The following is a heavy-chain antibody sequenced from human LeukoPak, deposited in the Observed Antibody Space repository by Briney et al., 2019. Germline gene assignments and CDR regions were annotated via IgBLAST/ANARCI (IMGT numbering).Heavy chain of an antibody. CDR3: ARLTIAARPHFDY. V-gene: IGHV3-30-3*01. J-gene: IGHJ4*02. CDR1: GFTFSSYA. D-gene: IGHD6-6*01. Sequence: GGSLRLSCAASGFTFSSYATHWVRQAPGKGLEWVAVISYDGSNKYYADSVKGRFTISRDNSKNTLYLQMNSLRAEDTAVYYCARLTIAARPHFDYWGQGTLVTVSS. CDR2: ISYDGSNK.